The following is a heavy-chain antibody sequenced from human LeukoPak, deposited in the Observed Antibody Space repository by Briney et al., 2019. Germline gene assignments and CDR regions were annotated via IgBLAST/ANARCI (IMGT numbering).Heavy chain of an antibody. CDR3: AKIENYYDSSGYYEGDY. CDR1: GFTFSSYA. J-gene: IGHJ4*02. V-gene: IGHV3-23*01. D-gene: IGHD3-22*01. Sequence: GGSLRLSCAASGFTFSSYAMSWVRQAPGKGLEWVSAISGSGGSTYYADSVKGRFTISRDNSKSTLYLQMNSLRAEDTAVYYCAKIENYYDSSGYYEGDYWGQGTLVTVSS. CDR2: ISGSGGST.